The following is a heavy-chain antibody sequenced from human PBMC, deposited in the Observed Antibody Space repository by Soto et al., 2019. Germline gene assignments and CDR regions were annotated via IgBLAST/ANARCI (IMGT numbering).Heavy chain of an antibody. CDR2: INPSGGIT. V-gene: IGHV1-46*01. Sequence: QVQLVQSGAEVKKPGASVKISCKTSGFTFTSYFNHWVRQAPGQGLEWMGMINPSGGITSFAQKFQGRVTMTRDTSTSTVYMELSVLRSEDTAVYYCARDPARQNWGPVFDYWGQGTLVTVSS. CDR3: ARDPARQNWGPVFDY. CDR1: GFTFTSYF. J-gene: IGHJ4*02. D-gene: IGHD7-27*01.